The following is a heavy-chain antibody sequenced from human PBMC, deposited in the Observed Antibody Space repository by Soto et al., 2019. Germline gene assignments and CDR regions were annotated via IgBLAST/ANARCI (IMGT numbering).Heavy chain of an antibody. Sequence: QVQLVESGGGVVQPGRSLRLSCAASGFTFSSYAMHWVRQAPGKGLEWVAVISYDGSNKYYADSVKGRFTISRDNSKNTLYLQMNSLRAEDTAVYYCARGPLRVAAAGSYGMDVW. V-gene: IGHV3-30-3*01. CDR1: GFTFSSYA. CDR2: ISYDGSNK. J-gene: IGHJ6*01. CDR3: ARGPLRVAAAGSYGMDV. D-gene: IGHD6-13*01.